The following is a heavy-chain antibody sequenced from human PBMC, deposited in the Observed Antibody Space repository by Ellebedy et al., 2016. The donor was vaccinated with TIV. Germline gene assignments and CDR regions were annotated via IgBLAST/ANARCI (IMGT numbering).Heavy chain of an antibody. CDR2: IKSKTDGGTT. CDR3: TTSGYSSSWLRR. V-gene: IGHV3-15*01. J-gene: IGHJ4*02. D-gene: IGHD6-13*01. Sequence: GESLKISCAASGFTFSNAWMSWVRQAPGKGLEWVGRIKSKTDGGTTDYAAPVKGRFTISRDDSKNTLYLQMNSLKTEDTAVYYCTTSGYSSSWLRRWGQGTLVTVSS. CDR1: GFTFSNAW.